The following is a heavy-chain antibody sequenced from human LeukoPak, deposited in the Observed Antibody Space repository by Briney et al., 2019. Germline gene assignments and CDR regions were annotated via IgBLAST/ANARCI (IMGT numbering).Heavy chain of an antibody. Sequence: GGSLSLSCSASGFTFNRFYLHWVRQAPGKGLEFVSHISSNGATTYYADSVKGRFTISRDNSKNTLYLQMSSLRADDTAVYYCVKDRSIAAPNNGFFDSWGQGALVTVSS. V-gene: IGHV3-64D*06. CDR3: VKDRSIAAPNNGFFDS. D-gene: IGHD6-6*01. CDR2: ISSNGATT. J-gene: IGHJ4*02. CDR1: GFTFNRFY.